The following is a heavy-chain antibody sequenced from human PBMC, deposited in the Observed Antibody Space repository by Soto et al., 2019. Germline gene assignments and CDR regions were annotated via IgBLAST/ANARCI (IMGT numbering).Heavy chain of an antibody. V-gene: IGHV4-61*01. CDR1: GGSVTSGNYY. CDR2: IYTSGTT. J-gene: IGHJ6*02. Sequence: QVQLQESGPGLVKPSATLSLSCTVSGGSVTSGNYYWSWIRQPPGKGPEWIGYIYTSGTTNSNLALKSRVTMSVDTSKSQFSLKRSSVTAADTAVYYCARDRGIGCSDGRCYYYGMDVWGQGTTVTVSS. CDR3: ARDRGIGCSDGRCYYYGMDV. D-gene: IGHD2-15*01.